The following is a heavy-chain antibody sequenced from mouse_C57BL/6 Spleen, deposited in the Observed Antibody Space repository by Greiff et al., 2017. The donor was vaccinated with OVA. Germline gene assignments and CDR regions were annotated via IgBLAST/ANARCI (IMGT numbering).Heavy chain of an antibody. D-gene: IGHD2-5*01. V-gene: IGHV1-9*01. J-gene: IGHJ4*01. CDR2: ILPGSGST. CDR1: GYTFTGYW. CDR3: ARSGYSNYEGYYAMDY. Sequence: VQLQQSGAELMKPGASVKLSCKATGYTFTGYWIEWVKQRPGHGLEWIGEILPGSGSTNYNEKFKGKATFTADTSSNTAYMQLSSLTTEDSAIYYCARSGYSNYEGYYAMDYWGQGTSVTVSS.